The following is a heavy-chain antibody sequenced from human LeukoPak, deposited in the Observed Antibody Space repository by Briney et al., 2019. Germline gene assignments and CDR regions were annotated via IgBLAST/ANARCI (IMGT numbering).Heavy chain of an antibody. CDR1: GGSITGYY. J-gene: IGHJ4*02. V-gene: IGHV4-34*01. CDR2: IHYTGAT. Sequence: PSETLSLTCAVYGGSITGYYWSWIRQTPGRGLEWVGEIHYTGATSYNPSLKSRGTISTDTSNNQFSLRLSSVTAADTADYYCARGNILTGYCFDFWGQGALVTVSS. D-gene: IGHD3-9*01. CDR3: ARGNILTGYCFDF.